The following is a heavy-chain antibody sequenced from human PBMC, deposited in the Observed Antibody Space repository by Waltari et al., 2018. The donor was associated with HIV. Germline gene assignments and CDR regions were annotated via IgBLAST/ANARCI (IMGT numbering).Heavy chain of an antibody. CDR1: ADTINNDY. V-gene: IGHV4-59*01. D-gene: IGHD3-3*01. Sequence: QVQLQESGPGLVKPSETLSLTCNVSADTINNDYLRWIRKYPAKGLEWIGYIYYTGTTNYNPSPSLKSRVTMSLDTSKTQFSLKLTSVSAADTAVYYCARTVGTSISGVITYNWFDSWGQGTLVTVSS. CDR2: IYYTGTT. J-gene: IGHJ5*01. CDR3: ARTVGTSISGVITYNWFDS.